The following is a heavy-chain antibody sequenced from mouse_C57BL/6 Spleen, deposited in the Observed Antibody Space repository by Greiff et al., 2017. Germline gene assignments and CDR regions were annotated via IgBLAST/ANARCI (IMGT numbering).Heavy chain of an antibody. Sequence: EVKLLESGPELVKPGDSVKISCKASGYSFTGYFMNWVMQSHGKSLEWIGRINPYNGDTFYNQKFKGKATLTVDKSSSTAHMELRSLTSEDSAVYYCARGITTVVATPGYWGQGTTLTVSS. J-gene: IGHJ2*01. CDR1: GYSFTGYF. V-gene: IGHV1-20*01. CDR2: INPYNGDT. D-gene: IGHD1-1*01. CDR3: ARGITTVVATPGY.